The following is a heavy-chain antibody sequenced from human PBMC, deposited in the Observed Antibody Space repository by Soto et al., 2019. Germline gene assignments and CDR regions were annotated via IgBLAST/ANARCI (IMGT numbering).Heavy chain of an antibody. CDR2: IKQDGSEK. J-gene: IGHJ4*02. Sequence: GGSLSLSCAASGFTFSSDWMSWGRQAPGEGLEWVANIKQDGSEKYYVDSVKGRFTISRDNAKNSLYLQMNSLRAEDTAVYYCARGDSSGWRPFDYWGQGTLVTVSS. CDR3: ARGDSSGWRPFDY. CDR1: GFTFSSDW. D-gene: IGHD6-19*01. V-gene: IGHV3-7*01.